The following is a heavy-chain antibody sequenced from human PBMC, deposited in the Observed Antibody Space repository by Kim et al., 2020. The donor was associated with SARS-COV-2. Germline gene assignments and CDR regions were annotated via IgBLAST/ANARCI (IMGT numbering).Heavy chain of an antibody. V-gene: IGHV4-31*03. CDR3: ARGPYISGWFI. D-gene: IGHD6-19*01. CDR2: IYYSGST. J-gene: IGHJ4*02. Sequence: SETLSLTCTVSGGSISSGGYYWSWIRQHPGKGLEWIGYIYYSGSTYYNPSLKSRVTISVDTSKNQFSLKLSSVTAADTAVYYCARGPYISGWFIWGQGTLVTVSS. CDR1: GGSISSGGYY.